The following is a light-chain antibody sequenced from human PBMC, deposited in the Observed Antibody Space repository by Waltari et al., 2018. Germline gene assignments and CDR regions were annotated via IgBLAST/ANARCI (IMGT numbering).Light chain of an antibody. J-gene: IGKJ1*01. Sequence: EIVVTQSPCTLPLSPGERGTLSCRSSQSVSSVLAWYQQKPGQAPRLLIYGASTRATGIPDRFSGSGSGTDFSLTISRLEPEDFAVYYCQKYDRLPATFGQGTKVEIK. CDR2: GAS. CDR3: QKYDRLPAT. V-gene: IGKV3-20*01. CDR1: QSVSSV.